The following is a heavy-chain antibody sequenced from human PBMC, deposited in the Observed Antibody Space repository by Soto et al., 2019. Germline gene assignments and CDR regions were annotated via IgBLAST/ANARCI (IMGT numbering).Heavy chain of an antibody. Sequence: PGESLKISCATSGFKFDDYSMHWVRQTPGKGLEWVCLISWDGRRTNYADSVRGRFTISRDSSKHSLYLQMNSLRSEDTALYYCTTAHIGDYPNCFVSWGHGTLVTVSS. D-gene: IGHD4-17*01. CDR1: GFKFDDYS. V-gene: IGHV3-43*01. CDR3: TTAHIGDYPNCFVS. J-gene: IGHJ5*01. CDR2: ISWDGRRT.